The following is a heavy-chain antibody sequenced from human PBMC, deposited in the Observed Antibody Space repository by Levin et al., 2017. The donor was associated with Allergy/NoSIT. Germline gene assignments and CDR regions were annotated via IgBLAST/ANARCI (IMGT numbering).Heavy chain of an antibody. D-gene: IGHD6-13*01. CDR3: ARAESISWYERLDY. Sequence: LSLTCAASGFSFSTSWMSWVRQAPGKGLEWVASIKQDGSETYYVDSVKGRFTISRDNAENSLYLQMSGLRAEDSAVYYCARAESISWYERLDYWGQGILVTVSS. CDR2: IKQDGSET. V-gene: IGHV3-7*01. J-gene: IGHJ4*02. CDR1: GFSFSTSW.